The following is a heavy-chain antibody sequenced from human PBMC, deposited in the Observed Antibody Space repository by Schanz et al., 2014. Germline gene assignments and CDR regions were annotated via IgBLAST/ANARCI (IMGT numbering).Heavy chain of an antibody. CDR2: INPGPGGT. CDR1: GYTFTGHY. V-gene: IGHV1-2*06. D-gene: IGHD5-12*01. Sequence: QVQLVQSGAEVKEPGASVMVSCKASGYTFTGHYIQWVRQAPGQGLEWMGRINPGPGGTTYAQSFRGRVTMTRDTSISTAYMELGSLRSDDTAVYYCARGMSGYDCPGLWGQGTLVTVSS. CDR3: ARGMSGYDCPGL. J-gene: IGHJ4*02.